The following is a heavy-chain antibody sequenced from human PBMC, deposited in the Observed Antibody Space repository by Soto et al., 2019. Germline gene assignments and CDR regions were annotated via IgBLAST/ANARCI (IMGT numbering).Heavy chain of an antibody. CDR2: TYYRSKWYN. Sequence: SQTLSLTCAISGDSVSSNSAAWNWIRQSPSRGLEWLGRTYYRSKWYNDYAVSVKSRITINPDTSKNQFSLQLNSVTPEDTAVYYCARSDTAMVPYYYYMDVWGKGTTVTVSS. CDR3: ARSDTAMVPYYYYMDV. CDR1: GDSVSSNSAA. V-gene: IGHV6-1*01. J-gene: IGHJ6*03. D-gene: IGHD5-18*01.